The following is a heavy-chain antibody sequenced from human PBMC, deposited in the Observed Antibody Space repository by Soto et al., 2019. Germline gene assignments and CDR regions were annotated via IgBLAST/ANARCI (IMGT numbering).Heavy chain of an antibody. V-gene: IGHV1-18*04. Sequence: ASVKVSCKASGYTFTSYGISWVRQAPGQGLEWMGWISAYNGNTNYAQKLQGRVTMTTDTSTSTAYTELRSLRSDDTAVYYCARRGAVAGTYMFDPWGQGTLVTVSS. CDR2: ISAYNGNT. J-gene: IGHJ5*02. CDR3: ARRGAVAGTYMFDP. D-gene: IGHD6-19*01. CDR1: GYTFTSYG.